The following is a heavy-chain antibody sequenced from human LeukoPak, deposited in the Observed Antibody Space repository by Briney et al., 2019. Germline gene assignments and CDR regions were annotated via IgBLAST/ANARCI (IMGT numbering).Heavy chain of an antibody. CDR1: GFTFSYYA. D-gene: IGHD4-23*01. J-gene: IGHJ4*02. CDR2: ITDNGSSA. Sequence: GGSLRLSCRASGFTFSYYAMSWVRQAPGKELEWVSTITDNGSSAFYADSVKGRFTISRDNSKNTLFLQMISLRAEDSAVYYCAKAPHDYGGNFDYWGQGTLVTVSS. V-gene: IGHV3-23*01. CDR3: AKAPHDYGGNFDY.